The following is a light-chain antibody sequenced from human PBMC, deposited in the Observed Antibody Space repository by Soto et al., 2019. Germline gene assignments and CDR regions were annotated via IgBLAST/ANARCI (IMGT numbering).Light chain of an antibody. CDR2: AAS. Sequence: DIQLTQSPSFLSASVGDRVTITCRASQGINNYLAWYQQIPGKAPKLLIYAASTLQRGAPSRFSGSGSGTDLTLTISSLQPEDFATYYCQQLNSYPYTFGQGTKLEIK. V-gene: IGKV1-9*01. J-gene: IGKJ2*01. CDR1: QGINNY. CDR3: QQLNSYPYT.